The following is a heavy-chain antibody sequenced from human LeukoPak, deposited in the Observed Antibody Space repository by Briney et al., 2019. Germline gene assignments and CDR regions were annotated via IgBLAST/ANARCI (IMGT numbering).Heavy chain of an antibody. CDR1: GFTFSSYS. D-gene: IGHD3-22*01. CDR3: AREGHNYYDSSGYYKGVGGADY. CDR2: ISSSSSYI. Sequence: SGGSLRLSCAASGFTFSSYSMTWVRQAPGKGLEWVSSISSSSSYIYYADSVKGRFTISRDNAKNSLYLQMNSLRAEDTAVYYCAREGHNYYDSSGYYKGVGGADYWGQGTLVTVSS. J-gene: IGHJ4*02. V-gene: IGHV3-21*01.